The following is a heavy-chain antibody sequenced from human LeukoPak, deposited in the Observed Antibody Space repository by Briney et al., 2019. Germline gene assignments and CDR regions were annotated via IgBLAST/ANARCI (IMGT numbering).Heavy chain of an antibody. J-gene: IGHJ5*02. V-gene: IGHV4-34*01. CDR3: ARAREWRKTNWFDP. Sequence: SETLSLTCAVYGGSFSGDYWSWIRQPPGKGLKWIGEINHSGSTNYNPSLKSRVTISVDTSKNQFSLKLSSVTAADTAVYYCARAREWRKTNWFDPWGQGTLVTVSS. D-gene: IGHD3-3*01. CDR2: INHSGST. CDR1: GGSFSGDY.